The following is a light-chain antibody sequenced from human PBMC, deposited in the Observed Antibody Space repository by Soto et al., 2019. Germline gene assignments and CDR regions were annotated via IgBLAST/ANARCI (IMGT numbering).Light chain of an antibody. CDR3: QQYNNWHPK. CDR1: QSVSGN. CDR2: GAS. V-gene: IGKV3D-15*01. Sequence: EIVMTQSPATLSVSPGERATLSCRASQSVSGNLAWYQQKPGQAPRLLIYGASTRATGIPARFSGSGYGTDFTLTIRSLQSEDFEVYYCQQYNNWHPKFGQGTKVEIK. J-gene: IGKJ1*01.